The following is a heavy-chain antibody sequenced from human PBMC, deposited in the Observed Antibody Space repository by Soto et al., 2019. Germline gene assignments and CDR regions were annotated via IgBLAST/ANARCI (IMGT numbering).Heavy chain of an antibody. Sequence: PGGSLRLSCAASGFTFSSYSMNWVRQAPGKGLEWVSSISSSSSYIYYADSVKGRFTISRDNAKNSLYLQMNSLRAEDTAVYYCARARGDYSTNYYYGTDVRGQATTVTVSS. J-gene: IGHJ6*02. CDR1: GFTFSSYS. CDR2: ISSSSSYI. CDR3: ARARGDYSTNYYYGTDV. D-gene: IGHD2-15*01. V-gene: IGHV3-21*01.